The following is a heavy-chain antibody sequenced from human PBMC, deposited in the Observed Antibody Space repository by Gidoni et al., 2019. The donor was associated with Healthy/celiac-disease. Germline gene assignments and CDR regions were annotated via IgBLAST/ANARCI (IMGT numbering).Heavy chain of an antibody. V-gene: IGHV3-30*18. J-gene: IGHJ1*01. CDR3: AKPYYYDSSGYYLAEYFQH. CDR2: ISYDGSNK. D-gene: IGHD3-22*01. CDR1: GFTFSSYG. Sequence: GGVVQPGRSLRLSCAASGFTFSSYGMHWVRQAPGKGLEWVAVISYDGSNKYDADSGKGRFTISRDNSKNTLYLQMNSLRAEDTAVYYCAKPYYYDSSGYYLAEYFQHWGQGTLVTVSS.